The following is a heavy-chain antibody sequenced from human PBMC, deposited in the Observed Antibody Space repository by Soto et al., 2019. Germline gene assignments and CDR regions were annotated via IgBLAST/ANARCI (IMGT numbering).Heavy chain of an antibody. CDR3: ARDYYDSSGYYPRFDY. D-gene: IGHD3-22*01. CDR1: GFTFTSYW. CDR2: IKQDGSEK. Sequence: EVHLVESGGGLVQPGGSLRLSCAASGFTFTSYWMSWVRQAPGKGLEWVANIKQDGSEKYYVDSVKGRFTISRDNAKNSLYLQINRLRAEDTAVYYCARDYYDSSGYYPRFDYCGQGTLVTVSS. J-gene: IGHJ4*02. V-gene: IGHV3-7*04.